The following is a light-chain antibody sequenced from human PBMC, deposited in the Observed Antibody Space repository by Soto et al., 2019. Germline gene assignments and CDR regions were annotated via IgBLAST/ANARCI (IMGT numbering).Light chain of an antibody. CDR1: SSEVGNYNL. Sequence: QSVLTQPASVSGSPGQSITISCTGTSSEVGNYNLVSWYQQHPGNAPKLMIYEGTKRPAGVSNRFSGSKSGNTASLTISGLQAEDEDDYYCCSYAGSRSWVFGGGTKLTVL. J-gene: IGLJ3*02. CDR3: CSYAGSRSWV. CDR2: EGT. V-gene: IGLV2-23*01.